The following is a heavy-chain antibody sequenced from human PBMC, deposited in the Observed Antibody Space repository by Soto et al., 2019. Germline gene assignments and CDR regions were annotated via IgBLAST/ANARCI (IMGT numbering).Heavy chain of an antibody. D-gene: IGHD3-3*01. Sequence: GESLKISCKGSGYSFTSYWIGWVRQMPGEGLEWMGIIYPGDSDTRYSPSFQGQVTISADKPISTAYLQWSSLKASDTAMYYCARSPQLRFLESPYYYYGMDVWGQGTTVTVSS. CDR3: ARSPQLRFLESPYYYYGMDV. CDR1: GYSFTSYW. J-gene: IGHJ6*02. V-gene: IGHV5-51*01. CDR2: IYPGDSDT.